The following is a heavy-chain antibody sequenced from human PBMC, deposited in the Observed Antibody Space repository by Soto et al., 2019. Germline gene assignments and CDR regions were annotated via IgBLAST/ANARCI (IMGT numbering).Heavy chain of an antibody. CDR1: GFAFSSYA. Sequence: GGSLRLSCAASGFAFSSYAMNWVRQAPGKGLEWVSAISGSGGSTNYADSVKGRFTISRDNSKDTLFLQMNSLRAEDTAVYYCANDYYGMDVWGQGTTVTVAS. CDR2: ISGSGGST. CDR3: ANDYYGMDV. J-gene: IGHJ6*02. V-gene: IGHV3-23*01.